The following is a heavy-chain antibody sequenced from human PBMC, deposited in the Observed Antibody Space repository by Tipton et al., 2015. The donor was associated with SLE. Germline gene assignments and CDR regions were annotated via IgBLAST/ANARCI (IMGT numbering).Heavy chain of an antibody. J-gene: IGHJ4*02. CDR3: ARLYGMPLDS. Sequence: TLSLTCIVSGGSISRNSYYWDWIRQPPGQGLEWIGSVYYGGDTYYNPSLKTRVTISVDTSKNQFSLRLNSVTAADTAVYYCARLYGMPLDSWGQGTLVTVSS. V-gene: IGHV4-39*07. CDR2: VYYGGDT. CDR1: GGSISRNSYY. D-gene: IGHD4-17*01.